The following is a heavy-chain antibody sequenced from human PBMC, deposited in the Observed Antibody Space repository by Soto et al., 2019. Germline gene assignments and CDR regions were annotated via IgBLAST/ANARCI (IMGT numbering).Heavy chain of an antibody. Sequence: QVQLVQSGAEVKKPGASVKVSCRISGYTLTKLSVHWVRKAPAKGLEWMGGFDPEDGETIYAESFQGRLTMTEYSSTYTAYMELSSLRPEDTAVYYCAKVLGIVRGTYYFDYWGQGTLVTVSS. D-gene: IGHD1-26*01. J-gene: IGHJ4*02. CDR1: GYTLTKLS. V-gene: IGHV1-24*01. CDR3: AKVLGIVRGTYYFDY. CDR2: FDPEDGET.